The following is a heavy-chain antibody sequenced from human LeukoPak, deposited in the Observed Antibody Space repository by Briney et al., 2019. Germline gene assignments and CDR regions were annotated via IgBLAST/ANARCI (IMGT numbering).Heavy chain of an antibody. D-gene: IGHD1-26*01. CDR1: GYTFTRYT. CDR2: INTDNGNT. CDR3: ARGGSGATFDI. V-gene: IGHV1-3*04. Sequence: ASVKVSCKTSGYTFTRYTIHWMRQAPGQGLEWMGWINTDNGNTKYPQQFQGRVTSIRDTSANTVYMELSSLRPEDTATYYCARGGSGATFDIWGQGTMVTVSS. J-gene: IGHJ3*02.